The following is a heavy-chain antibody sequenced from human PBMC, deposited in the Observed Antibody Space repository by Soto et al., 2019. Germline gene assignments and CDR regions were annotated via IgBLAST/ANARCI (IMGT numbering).Heavy chain of an antibody. J-gene: IGHJ3*02. D-gene: IGHD2-2*01. V-gene: IGHV4-34*01. CDR1: GGSFSGYY. CDR2: INHGGST. Sequence: SETLSLTCAVYGGSFSGYYWSWIRQPPGKGLEWIGEINHGGSTNYNPSLKSRVTISVDTSKNQFSLKLSSVTAADTAVYYCARISRYCSSTSCYPDAFDIWGQGTMVTVSS. CDR3: ARISRYCSSTSCYPDAFDI.